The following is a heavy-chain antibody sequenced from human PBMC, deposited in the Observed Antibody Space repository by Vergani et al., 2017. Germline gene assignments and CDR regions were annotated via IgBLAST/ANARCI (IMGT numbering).Heavy chain of an antibody. CDR1: GFPFSTYV. J-gene: IGHJ4*02. CDR2: IQKVGIDK. V-gene: IGHV3-30*02. CDR3: VKDHPVFDE. Sequence: QVQLVESGGGVVQPGESLRLSCAASGFPFSTYVTHWVRQAPGMGLEWVSFIQKVGIDKFYADSVRGRFTISSDISKNTLYLEMNSLSAEDTALYHCVKDHPVFDEWGRGTLVSVS.